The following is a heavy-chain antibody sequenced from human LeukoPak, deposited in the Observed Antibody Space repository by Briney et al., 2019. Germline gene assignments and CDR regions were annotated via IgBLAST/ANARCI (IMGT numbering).Heavy chain of an antibody. CDR1: GGSISTSNYY. V-gene: IGHV4-39*07. D-gene: IGHD3-22*01. CDR3: ARGTNYDSSGYYYVNAFDI. J-gene: IGHJ3*02. Sequence: SETLSLTCTVSGGSISTSNYYWGWIRQPPGKGLDWIGSIYYSGSTYYNPSLKSRVTISVDTSKNQFSLKLSSVTAADTAVYYCARGTNYDSSGYYYVNAFDIWGQGTMVTVSS. CDR2: IYYSGST.